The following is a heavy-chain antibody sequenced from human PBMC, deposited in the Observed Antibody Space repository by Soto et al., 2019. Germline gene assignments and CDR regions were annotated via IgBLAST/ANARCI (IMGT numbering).Heavy chain of an antibody. V-gene: IGHV1-18*01. J-gene: IGHJ6*02. Sequence: QVQLVQSGAEVKKPGASVKVSCKASGYTFTNYGIIWVRQAPGQGLEWMGWISTYNGNTNFAQKLQGRVTMTTDTSASTDYMELRRLRSDDTAVYYCARSGYCSSTSCPLKYYYYGMDVWGQGTTVTVSS. D-gene: IGHD2-2*01. CDR1: GYTFTNYG. CDR3: ARSGYCSSTSCPLKYYYYGMDV. CDR2: ISTYNGNT.